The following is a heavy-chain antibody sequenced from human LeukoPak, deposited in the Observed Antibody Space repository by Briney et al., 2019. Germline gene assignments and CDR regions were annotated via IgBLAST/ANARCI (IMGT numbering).Heavy chain of an antibody. J-gene: IGHJ4*02. CDR1: GFTFSSYR. CDR2: IKQDGSEK. CDR3: ARDYPKYYFDY. V-gene: IGHV3-7*01. Sequence: PGGSLRLSCAASGFTFSSYRMSCVRPAPGKGGEWVANIKQDGSEKYYVDSVKGRFTISRDNAKNSLYLQMNSLRAEDTAVYYCARDYPKYYFDYWGQGTLVTVSS.